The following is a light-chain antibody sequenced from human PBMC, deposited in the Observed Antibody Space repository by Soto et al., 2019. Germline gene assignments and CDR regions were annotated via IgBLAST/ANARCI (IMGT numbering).Light chain of an antibody. J-gene: IGKJ2*02. Sequence: DIVMTQSPLSLPVTPGEPASISCGSSQTLLHSNGYNYLDWYLQKPGQSPQLLIYLGSNRSSGVPDRFSGNGSGTDFTLKISRVEAEDVGVYYCMQALQTPRTFGQGTKREIK. CDR2: LGS. V-gene: IGKV2-28*01. CDR1: QTLLHSNGYNY. CDR3: MQALQTPRT.